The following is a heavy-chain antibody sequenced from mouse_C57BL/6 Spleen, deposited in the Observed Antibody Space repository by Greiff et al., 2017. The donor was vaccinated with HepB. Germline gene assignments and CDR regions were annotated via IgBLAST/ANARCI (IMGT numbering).Heavy chain of an antibody. Sequence: QVHVKQPGAELVKPGASVKLSCKASGYTFTSYWMHWVKQRPGQGLEWIGMIHPNSGSTNYNEKFKSKATLTVDKSSSTAYMQLSSLTSEDSAVYYCARDELRSIFDYWGQGTTLTVSS. CDR3: ARDELRSIFDY. J-gene: IGHJ2*01. V-gene: IGHV1-64*01. CDR1: GYTFTSYW. CDR2: IHPNSGST. D-gene: IGHD1-1*01.